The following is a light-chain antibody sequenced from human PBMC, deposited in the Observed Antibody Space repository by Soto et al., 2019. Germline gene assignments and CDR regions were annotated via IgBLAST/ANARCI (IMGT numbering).Light chain of an antibody. CDR1: QSVSSN. CDR3: QQYNNWPPWT. Sequence: EIVMTQSPATLSVSPGEGATLPCRASQSVSSNLAWYQQKPGQTPRLLIYGASTRATGIPARFSGSGSGTEFALTISSLQSEDFAVYYCQQYNNWPPWTFGQGTKVDIK. CDR2: GAS. J-gene: IGKJ1*01. V-gene: IGKV3-15*01.